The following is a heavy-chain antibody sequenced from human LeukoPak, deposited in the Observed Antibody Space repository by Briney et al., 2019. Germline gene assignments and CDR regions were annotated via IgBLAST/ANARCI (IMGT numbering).Heavy chain of an antibody. Sequence: GGSLRLSCAASGFTFSDYYMSWIRQAPGKGLEWVSYISSSGSTIYYADSVKGRFTISRDKAKTSLYLQMNSLRAEDTAVYYCARDRRTAGAFDIWGQGTMVTVSS. V-gene: IGHV3-11*01. CDR3: ARDRRTAGAFDI. D-gene: IGHD6-25*01. CDR1: GFTFSDYY. CDR2: ISSSGSTI. J-gene: IGHJ3*02.